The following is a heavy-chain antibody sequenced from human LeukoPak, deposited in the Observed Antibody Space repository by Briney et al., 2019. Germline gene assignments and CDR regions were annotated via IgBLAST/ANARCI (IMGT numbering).Heavy chain of an antibody. CDR1: GFTFSSYA. CDR3: ARDPSIPSHYFDY. V-gene: IGHV3-30-3*01. J-gene: IGHJ4*02. Sequence: PGRSLRLSRAASGFTFSSYAMHWVRQAPGKGLEWVAVISYDGSNKYYADSVKGRFTISRDNSKNTLYLQMNSLRAEDTAVYYCARDPSIPSHYFDYWGQGTLVTVSS. CDR2: ISYDGSNK. D-gene: IGHD2-2*01.